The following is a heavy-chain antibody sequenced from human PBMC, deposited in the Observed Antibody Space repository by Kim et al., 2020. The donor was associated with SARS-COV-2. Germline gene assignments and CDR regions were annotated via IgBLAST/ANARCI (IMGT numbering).Heavy chain of an antibody. CDR3: AKEEYYYDSSGYYYSDY. V-gene: IGHV3-23*01. CDR1: GFTFSSYA. CDR2: ISGSGGST. Sequence: GGSLRLSCAASGFTFSSYAMSWVRQAPGKGLEWVSAISGSGGSTYYADSVKGRFTISRDNSKNTLYLQMNSLRAEDTAVYYCAKEEYYYDSSGYYYSDYWGQGTLVTVSS. D-gene: IGHD3-22*01. J-gene: IGHJ4*02.